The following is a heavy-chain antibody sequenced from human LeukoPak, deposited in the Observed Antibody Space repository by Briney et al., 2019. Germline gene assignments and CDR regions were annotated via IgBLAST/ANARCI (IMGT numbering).Heavy chain of an antibody. CDR3: ARLARDVYNIIAYFFDQ. V-gene: IGHV4-39*01. Sequence: SETLSLTCNVSGGSISSSNYYWGWIRQPPGKGLEWIGSIFYSGSTYYNPPLQSRVAISVDTSKNQFSLKLSSVTAADTAVYYCARLARDVYNIIAYFFDQWGQGTLVTVSS. CDR2: IFYSGST. CDR1: GGSISSSNYY. D-gene: IGHD5-24*01. J-gene: IGHJ4*02.